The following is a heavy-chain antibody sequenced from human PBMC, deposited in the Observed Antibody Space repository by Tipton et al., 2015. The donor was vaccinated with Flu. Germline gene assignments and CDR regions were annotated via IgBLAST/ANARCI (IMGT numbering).Heavy chain of an antibody. CDR3: ATKEVSYCSGGSCYSYYFDY. CDR2: IYYSGST. Sequence: LSLTCTVSGGSISSSSYYWGWIRQPPGKGLEWIGSIYYSGSTYYNPSLKSRVTISVDTSKNQFSLKLSSVTAADTAVYYCATKEVSYCSGGSCYSYYFDYWGQGTLVTVSS. V-gene: IGHV4-39*01. CDR1: GGSISSSSYY. D-gene: IGHD2-15*01. J-gene: IGHJ4*02.